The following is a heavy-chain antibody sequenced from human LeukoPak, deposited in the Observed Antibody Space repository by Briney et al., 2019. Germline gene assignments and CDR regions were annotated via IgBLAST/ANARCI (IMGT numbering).Heavy chain of an antibody. V-gene: IGHV3-30-3*01. CDR3: ARDQGKGYYYYGMDV. J-gene: IGHJ6*02. CDR2: ISSDGSNK. Sequence: PGRSLRLSCAASGFTFNDYAMHWVRQAPGKGLEWVAFISSDGSNKYYADSVRGRFTISRDNPKNTLYLQVNSLRAEDTAVYYCARDQGKGYYYYGMDVWGQGTTVTVSS. CDR1: GFTFNDYA.